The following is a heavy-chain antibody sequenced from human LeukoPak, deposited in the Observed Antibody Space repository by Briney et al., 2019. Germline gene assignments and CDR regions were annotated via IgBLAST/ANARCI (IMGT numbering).Heavy chain of an antibody. J-gene: IGHJ4*02. D-gene: IGHD1-26*01. CDR2: ISSSGSTI. CDR1: GFTFSSYE. CDR3: ARDPVGATKPFDY. V-gene: IGHV3-48*03. Sequence: PGGSLRLSCAASGFTFSSYEMNWVRQAPRKGLEWVSYISSSGSTIYYADSVKGRFTISRDNAKNSLYLQMNSLRAEDTAVYYCARDPVGATKPFDYWGQGTLVTVSS.